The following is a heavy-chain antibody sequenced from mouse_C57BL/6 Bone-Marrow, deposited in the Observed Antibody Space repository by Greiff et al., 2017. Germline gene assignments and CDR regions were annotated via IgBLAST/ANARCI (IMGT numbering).Heavy chain of an antibody. Sequence: QVQLQQPGAELVKPGASVKLSCKASGYTFTSYWMHWVKQRPGQGLEWIGMIHPNSGSTNYNEKFKSKATLTVDKSSSTAYMQLSSLTSEDSAVYYYSRYYGSSYSFAYWGQGTLVTVSA. V-gene: IGHV1-64*01. J-gene: IGHJ3*01. D-gene: IGHD1-1*01. CDR3: SRYYGSSYSFAY. CDR1: GYTFTSYW. CDR2: IHPNSGST.